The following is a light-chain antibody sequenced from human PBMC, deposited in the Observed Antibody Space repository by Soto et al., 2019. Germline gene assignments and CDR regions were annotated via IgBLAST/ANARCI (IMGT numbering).Light chain of an antibody. CDR1: QPVSRN. J-gene: IGKJ2*01. CDR3: KQYNNWPYT. Sequence: EIVMTQSPATLSVSPGERATLSCRASQPVSRNFAWYRQKPGQAPTLVIYGASTRATGIPARFSGSGSGTEFNLTISSLQSEAFAIYYCKQYNNWPYTFGQGTKLEIK. CDR2: GAS. V-gene: IGKV3-15*01.